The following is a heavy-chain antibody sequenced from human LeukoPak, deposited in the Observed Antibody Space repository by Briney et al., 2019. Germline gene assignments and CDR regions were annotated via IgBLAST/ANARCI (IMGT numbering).Heavy chain of an antibody. CDR1: GYTFTVYY. J-gene: IGHJ4*02. V-gene: IGHV1-2*02. CDR2: INPNSGGT. CDR3: ARDLLGQLYYFDY. Sequence: ASVKVSCKDSGYTFTVYYIHWVRQAPGQGLEWVGWINPNSGGTNYAQKFQGRVTMTRDTSISTAYMELSRLGSDDTAVYYCARDLLGQLYYFDYWGQGTLVTVSS. D-gene: IGHD1-1*01.